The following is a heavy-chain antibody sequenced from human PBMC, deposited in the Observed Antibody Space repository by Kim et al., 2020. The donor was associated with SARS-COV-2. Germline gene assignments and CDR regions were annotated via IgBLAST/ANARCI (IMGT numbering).Heavy chain of an antibody. CDR3: ARACPRPIDIVVVPAADYYYYGMDV. D-gene: IGHD2-2*01. CDR2: ISSSSSYI. CDR1: GFTFSSYS. J-gene: IGHJ6*02. Sequence: GGSLRLSCAASGFTFSSYSMNWVRQAPGKGLEWVSSISSSSSYIYYADSVKGRFTISRDNAKNSLYLQMNSLRAEDTAVYYCARACPRPIDIVVVPAADYYYYGMDVWGQGTTVTVSS. V-gene: IGHV3-21*01.